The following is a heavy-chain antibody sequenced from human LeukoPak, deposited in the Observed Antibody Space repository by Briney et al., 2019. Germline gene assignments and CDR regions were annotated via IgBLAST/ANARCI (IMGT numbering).Heavy chain of an antibody. J-gene: IGHJ4*02. CDR2: ISGYNGNT. D-gene: IGHD3-10*01. Sequence: VASVKVSCKASGYTFTSYGISWVRQALGQGLEWMGWISGYNGNTNYAQKLQGRVTMTTDTSTSTAYMGLRSLRSDDTAVYYCARADPYYFDSGSTEEFDYWGQGTLVTVSS. CDR3: ARADPYYFDSGSTEEFDY. V-gene: IGHV1-18*01. CDR1: GYTFTSYG.